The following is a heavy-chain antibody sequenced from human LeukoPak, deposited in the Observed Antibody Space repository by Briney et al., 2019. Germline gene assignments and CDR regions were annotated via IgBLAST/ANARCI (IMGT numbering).Heavy chain of an antibody. Sequence: SETLSLTCTVSGASISSYYWSWIRQPPGKGLEWIGYIYYSGITNYSPSLKSRLTISVDTSKNQFSLNLSSVTAADTAVYYCARDRGYCSSTRCSHFYYMDVWGKGTTVTVSS. CDR2: IYYSGIT. V-gene: IGHV4-59*01. J-gene: IGHJ6*03. CDR1: GASISSYY. CDR3: ARDRGYCSSTRCSHFYYMDV. D-gene: IGHD2-2*01.